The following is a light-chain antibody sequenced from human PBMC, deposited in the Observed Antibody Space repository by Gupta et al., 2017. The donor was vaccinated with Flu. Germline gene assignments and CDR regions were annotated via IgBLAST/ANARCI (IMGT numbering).Light chain of an antibody. J-gene: IGLJ3*02. Sequence: QSVLTQPPSVSAAPGQKVTISCSGSSFNIGNNYVSWYQQFPGTAPKLLIYETNRRPSGIPDRFSGSKSGTSATLGITGLQTGDEADDYCASWDNSLSATVFGGGTKVTVL. V-gene: IGLV1-51*02. CDR1: SFNIGNNY. CDR2: ETN. CDR3: ASWDNSLSATV.